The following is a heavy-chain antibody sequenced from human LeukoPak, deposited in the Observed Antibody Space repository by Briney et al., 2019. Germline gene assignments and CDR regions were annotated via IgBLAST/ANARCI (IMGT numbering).Heavy chain of an antibody. CDR1: GGTFSTNA. J-gene: IGHJ4*02. CDR2: GIPALGIT. Sequence: GASVKVSCKASGGTFSTNAINWVRLAPGQGLEWMGRGIPALGITNTAQRFQDRVTFTADKSTNTAYLELSSLKSDDTAVYFCAKFSTSGVLKGDFWGQGTLVTVSS. V-gene: IGHV1-69*04. D-gene: IGHD2/OR15-2a*01. CDR3: AKFSTSGVLKGDF.